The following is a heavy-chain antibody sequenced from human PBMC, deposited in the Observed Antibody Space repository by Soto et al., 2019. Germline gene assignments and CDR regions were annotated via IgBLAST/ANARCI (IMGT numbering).Heavy chain of an antibody. V-gene: IGHV3-74*01. CDR3: ARDMEGYYYGMDV. Sequence: GGSLRLSCAASGFTFSSYAMSWVRQAPGKGLVWVSRINSDGSSTSYADSVKGRFTISRDNAKNTLYLQMNSLRAEDTAVYYCARDMEGYYYGMDVWGQGTTVTVSS. CDR2: INSDGSST. CDR1: GFTFSSYA. D-gene: IGHD3-3*01. J-gene: IGHJ6*02.